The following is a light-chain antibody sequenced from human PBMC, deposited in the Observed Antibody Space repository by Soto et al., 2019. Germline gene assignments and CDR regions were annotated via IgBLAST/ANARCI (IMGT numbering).Light chain of an antibody. J-gene: IGKJ5*01. CDR1: QSVSSY. CDR2: DAS. CDR3: QQRSNWPPIT. Sequence: IVLTQSPATLSLSPGERATPSCRASQSVSSYLAWYQQKPGQAPRLLIYDASNRATGIPARFSGSGSGTDFSLPISSLEPEDFAVYYCQQRSNWPPITFGQGTRLEI. V-gene: IGKV3-11*01.